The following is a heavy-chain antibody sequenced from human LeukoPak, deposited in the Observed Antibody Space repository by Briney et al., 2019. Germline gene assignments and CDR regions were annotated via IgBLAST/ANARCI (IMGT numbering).Heavy chain of an antibody. Sequence: SETLSLTCTVSGGSIISGHYYWTWIRQHPGKGLEWIGYIYYSGSTSHNPSLKSRVIISVDTSKNQFSLKLSSATAADTAVYYCARGGYSYDHYFDYWGQGTLVTVSS. CDR3: ARGGYSYDHYFDY. CDR2: IYYSGST. D-gene: IGHD5-18*01. V-gene: IGHV4-31*03. J-gene: IGHJ4*02. CDR1: GGSIISGHYY.